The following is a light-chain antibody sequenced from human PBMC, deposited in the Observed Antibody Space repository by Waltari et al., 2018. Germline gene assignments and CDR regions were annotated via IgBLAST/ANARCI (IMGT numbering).Light chain of an antibody. CDR2: AAS. CDR1: QSISSY. CDR3: QQTYRPWT. J-gene: IGKJ1*01. V-gene: IGKV1-39*01. Sequence: DIQMTQSPSSLSPSVGDRVTTTCRASQSISSYLNRYHQQLGKAPKLLIFAASSLQSGVPSRFSGSGSGADFTLTISSLQPEAFATYYCQQTYRPWTFGQGTRVDIK.